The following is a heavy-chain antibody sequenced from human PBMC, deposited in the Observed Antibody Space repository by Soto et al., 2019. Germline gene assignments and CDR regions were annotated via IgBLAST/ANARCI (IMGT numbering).Heavy chain of an antibody. CDR3: THTPFFGDKLDY. D-gene: IGHD2-21*01. J-gene: IGHJ4*02. V-gene: IGHV2-5*02. CDR2: IYWDDDK. Sequence: SGATLVNPTRTLTLTCTFSGFSLNTGGVGVVWIRQPPGKALEWLAVIYWDDDKRYSPSLKSRLTISKDTSKNQVVLTMTNMDPVDTGTYYCTHTPFFGDKLDYWGQGALVTVSS. CDR1: GFSLNTGGVG.